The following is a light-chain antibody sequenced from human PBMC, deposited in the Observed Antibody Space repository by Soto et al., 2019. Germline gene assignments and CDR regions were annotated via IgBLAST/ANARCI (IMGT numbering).Light chain of an antibody. CDR2: AAS. CDR3: QQSYSTPRT. CDR1: QSISSY. V-gene: IGKV1-39*01. Sequence: DIQMTQSPSSLSASVGDRVTITCRASQSISSYLNWYQQKPGKAPNLLIYAASSLQSGVPSRFSGSGSGTDFTLTISSLQPEDFATYYCQQSYSTPRTFGQGTKVEI. J-gene: IGKJ1*01.